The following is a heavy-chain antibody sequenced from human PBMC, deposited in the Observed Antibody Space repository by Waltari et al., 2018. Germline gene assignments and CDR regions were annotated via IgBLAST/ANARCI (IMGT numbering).Heavy chain of an antibody. CDR3: ARVWGLWFGELLTRNYYYYYGMDV. CDR2: INHSGRT. CDR1: GGSFSGYY. D-gene: IGHD3-10*01. Sequence: QVQLQQWGAGLLKPSETLSLTCAVYGGSFSGYYWSWIRQPPGQGLEWIGEINHSGRTNYNPSRKSRGTISVDTAKNQFSLKLSTVTDADTAVYYCARVWGLWFGELLTRNYYYYYGMDVWGQGTTVTVSS. V-gene: IGHV4-34*01. J-gene: IGHJ6*02.